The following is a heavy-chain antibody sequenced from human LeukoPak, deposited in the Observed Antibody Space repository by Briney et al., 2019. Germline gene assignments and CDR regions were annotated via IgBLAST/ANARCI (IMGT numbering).Heavy chain of an antibody. CDR1: GFTFSGYA. D-gene: IGHD2-2*01. CDR3: AKLGRYCSSTSCYYFDY. Sequence: GGSLRLSCAASGFTFSGYAMSWVRQAPGKGLEWVSAISGSGGSTYYADSVKGRFTISRDNSKNPLYLQMNSLRAEDTAVYYCAKLGRYCSSTSCYYFDYWGQGTLVTVSS. J-gene: IGHJ4*02. V-gene: IGHV3-23*01. CDR2: ISGSGGST.